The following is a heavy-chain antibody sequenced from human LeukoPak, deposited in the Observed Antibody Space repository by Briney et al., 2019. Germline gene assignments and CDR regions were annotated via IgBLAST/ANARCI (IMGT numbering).Heavy chain of an antibody. CDR2: IYSSGGT. D-gene: IGHD6-6*01. Sequence: SETLSLTCTVSGRSISSYYWSWLRQPPGKGLEWIGYIYSSGGTNYNPSLKSRSTIPVDTPKNQFSLKLSSLTAADTAYSYCARVPYGGSASPFDYWGQGTLVTVSS. CDR1: GRSISSYY. V-gene: IGHV4-59*01. CDR3: ARVPYGGSASPFDY. J-gene: IGHJ4*02.